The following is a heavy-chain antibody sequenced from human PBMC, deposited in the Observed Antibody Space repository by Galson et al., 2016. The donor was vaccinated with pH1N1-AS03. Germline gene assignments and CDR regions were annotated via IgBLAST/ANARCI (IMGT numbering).Heavy chain of an antibody. CDR2: INKDGNEK. V-gene: IGHV3-7*03. Sequence: SLRLSCAVSGFTFGSHWMSWVRQAPGKGLEWVANINKDGNEKYYVDSVKGRFAISRDNAKNSLYLQMNSLRAEDTAVYYCARDRTVVPASIIYYYGMDVWGQGTTVTVSS. J-gene: IGHJ6*02. CDR3: ARDRTVVPASIIYYYGMDV. D-gene: IGHD2-2*01. CDR1: GFTFGSHW.